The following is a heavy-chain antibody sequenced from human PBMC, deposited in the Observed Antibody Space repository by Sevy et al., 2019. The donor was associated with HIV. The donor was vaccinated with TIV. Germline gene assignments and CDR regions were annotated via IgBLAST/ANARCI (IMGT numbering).Heavy chain of an antibody. CDR1: GFTFSSYT. Sequence: GGSLRLSCAASGFTFSSYTMNWVRQAPGKGLEWVSSITGGSSYIYYADSVKGRFTISRDNAKNSLYLQMNSLRAEDTAVYYCAKTIDSGGGVVPAANYFYYGLDVWGQGTTVTVSS. CDR2: ITGGSSYI. V-gene: IGHV3-21*01. D-gene: IGHD2-2*01. J-gene: IGHJ6*02. CDR3: AKTIDSGGGVVPAANYFYYGLDV.